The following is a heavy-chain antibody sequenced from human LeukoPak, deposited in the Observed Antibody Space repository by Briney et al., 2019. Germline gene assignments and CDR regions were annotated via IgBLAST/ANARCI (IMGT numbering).Heavy chain of an antibody. CDR1: GFTFSSYS. D-gene: IGHD6-13*01. J-gene: IGHJ4*02. Sequence: GGSLRLSCAASGFTFSSYSMNWVRQAPGKGLEWVSSISSSSSYIYYADSVKGRFTISRDNSKNTLYLQMNSLRAEDTAVYYCASGIAAAGTQGDYWGQGTLVTVSS. CDR3: ASGIAAAGTQGDY. CDR2: ISSSSSYI. V-gene: IGHV3-21*01.